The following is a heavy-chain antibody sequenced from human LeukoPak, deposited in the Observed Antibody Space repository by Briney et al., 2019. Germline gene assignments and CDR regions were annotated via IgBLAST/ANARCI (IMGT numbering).Heavy chain of an antibody. Sequence: PGGSLRLSCAASGFTFSSYDMHRVRQAPGKGLEWVSAICTAGDPYYPGSVKGRFTISRENARNSLYLQMNSLRAGDTAVYYCARETWGSFDYWGQGTLVTVSS. CDR3: ARETWGSFDY. D-gene: IGHD7-27*01. J-gene: IGHJ4*02. CDR2: ICTAGDP. CDR1: GFTFSSYD. V-gene: IGHV3-13*05.